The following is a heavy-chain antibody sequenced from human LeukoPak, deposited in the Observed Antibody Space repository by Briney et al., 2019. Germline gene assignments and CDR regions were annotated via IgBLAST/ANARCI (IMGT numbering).Heavy chain of an antibody. D-gene: IGHD2-15*01. CDR3: AKDCSGGSCYFD. CDR1: GFTFSSYA. CDR2: ISISGGST. Sequence: PGESLRLSCAASGFTFSSYAMSWVRQAPGKGLEWVSGISISGGSTSYADSVKGRFTISRDNPRSTLYMEMNSLRAEDTAVYYCAKDCSGGSCYFDWGQGTLVTVSS. J-gene: IGHJ4*02. V-gene: IGHV3-23*01.